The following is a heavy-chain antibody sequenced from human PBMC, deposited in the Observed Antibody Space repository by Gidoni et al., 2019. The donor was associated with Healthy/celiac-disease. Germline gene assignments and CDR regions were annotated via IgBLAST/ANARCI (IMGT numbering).Heavy chain of an antibody. D-gene: IGHD6-19*01. V-gene: IGHV1-2*02. CDR2: INPNSGGT. CDR1: GYTFTGYY. CDR3: ARESSGWYRFTDY. Sequence: QVQLVQSGAEVKKPGASVKVSCEASGYTFTGYYMHWVRQAPGQGLEWMGWINPNSGGTSYAQKFQGRVTMTRDPSISTAYIELSRLRSDDTAVYYCARESSGWYRFTDYWGQGTLVTVSS. J-gene: IGHJ4*02.